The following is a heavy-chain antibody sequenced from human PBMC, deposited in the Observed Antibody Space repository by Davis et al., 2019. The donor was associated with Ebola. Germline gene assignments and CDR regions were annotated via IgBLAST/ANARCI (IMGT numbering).Heavy chain of an antibody. D-gene: IGHD3-16*01. CDR3: ASGMFGISTD. J-gene: IGHJ4*02. CDR1: GFTFNYYW. CDR2: VRQDETEK. Sequence: GGSLRLSCTASGFTFNYYWMNWVRKAPGKGLEWVANVRQDETEKHYVDSVKGRFTISRDNAKNSVDLQMHSLRAEDTAVYYCASGMFGISTDWGQGTLVTVSS. V-gene: IGHV3-7*01.